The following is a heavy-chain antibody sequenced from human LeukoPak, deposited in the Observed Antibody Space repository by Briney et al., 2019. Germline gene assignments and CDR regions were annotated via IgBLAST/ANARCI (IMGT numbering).Heavy chain of an antibody. Sequence: PGGSLRLSCAASGFTFSSYGMHWVRQAPGKGLEWVATIEKDGSQEFYVDSVKGRFTISRDNAKNSMYLQMNSLRVEDTAVYYCVRYEFDYWGQGTLVTVSS. V-gene: IGHV3-7*01. J-gene: IGHJ4*02. CDR1: GFTFSSYG. D-gene: IGHD2-8*01. CDR2: IEKDGSQE. CDR3: VRYEFDY.